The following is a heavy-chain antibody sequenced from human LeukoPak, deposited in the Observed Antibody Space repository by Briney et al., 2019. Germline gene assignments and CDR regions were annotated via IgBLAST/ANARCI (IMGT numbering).Heavy chain of an antibody. V-gene: IGHV3-23*01. CDR2: ISGSGGGT. Sequence: GGSLRLSCAASGFTFSSYSMNWVRQAPGKGLEWVSAISGSGGGTYYADSVKGRFTISRDNSKNTLYLQMNSLRAEDTAVYYCARGGYGDSPDAFDIWGQGTMVTVSS. J-gene: IGHJ3*02. CDR3: ARGGYGDSPDAFDI. D-gene: IGHD4-17*01. CDR1: GFTFSSYS.